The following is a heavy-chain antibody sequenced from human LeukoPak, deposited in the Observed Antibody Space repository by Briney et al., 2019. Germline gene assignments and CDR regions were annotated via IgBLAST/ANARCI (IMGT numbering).Heavy chain of an antibody. Sequence: SVKVSCKASGGTFSGYAISWVRQAPGQGLEWMGGIIPIFGTANYAQKFQGRVTITADESTSTAYMELSSLRSEDTAVYYCARGRQLERLYAFDIWGQGTMVTVSS. CDR3: ARGRQLERLYAFDI. CDR1: GGTFSGYA. J-gene: IGHJ3*02. V-gene: IGHV1-69*01. CDR2: IIPIFGTA. D-gene: IGHD1-1*01.